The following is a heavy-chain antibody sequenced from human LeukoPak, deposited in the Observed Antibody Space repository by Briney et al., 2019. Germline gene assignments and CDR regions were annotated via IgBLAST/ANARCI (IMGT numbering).Heavy chain of an antibody. CDR3: ARDGGSSPPYYYYGMDV. J-gene: IGHJ6*02. CDR1: GATFSSYA. V-gene: IGHV1-69*04. CDR2: ITTILGIA. D-gene: IGHD6-6*01. Sequence: SVKVSCKASGATFSSYAISWVRQAPGQGLEWMGRITTILGIANYAQKFQGRVTITADKSTSTAYMELSSLRSEDTAVYYGARDGGSSPPYYYYGMDVWGQGTTVTVSS.